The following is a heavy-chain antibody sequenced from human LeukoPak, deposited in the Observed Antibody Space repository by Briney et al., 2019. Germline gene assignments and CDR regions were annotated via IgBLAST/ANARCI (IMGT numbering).Heavy chain of an antibody. Sequence: PGGSLRLSCAASGFTFSDYYMSWIRQAPGKGLEWVSYISSSSSYTNYAHSVKGRFTISRDNAKNSLYLQMNSLRAEDTAVYYCARASGGSSGWYGWGQGTLVTVSS. D-gene: IGHD6-19*01. CDR1: GFTFSDYY. V-gene: IGHV3-11*06. CDR2: ISSSSSYT. J-gene: IGHJ4*02. CDR3: ARASGGSSGWYG.